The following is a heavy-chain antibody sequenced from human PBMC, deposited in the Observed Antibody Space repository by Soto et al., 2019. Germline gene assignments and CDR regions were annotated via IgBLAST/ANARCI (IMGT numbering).Heavy chain of an antibody. J-gene: IGHJ4*02. CDR2: ISYDGSNK. CDR1: GFTFSSYG. Sequence: GGSLRLSCAASGFTFSSYGMHWVRQAPGKGLEWVAVISYDGSNKYYADSVKGRFTISRDNSKNTLYLQMSSLRAQDTAVYYCVEFVTTSDYWGQGTLVTVSS. D-gene: IGHD4-17*01. V-gene: IGHV3-30*18. CDR3: VEFVTTSDY.